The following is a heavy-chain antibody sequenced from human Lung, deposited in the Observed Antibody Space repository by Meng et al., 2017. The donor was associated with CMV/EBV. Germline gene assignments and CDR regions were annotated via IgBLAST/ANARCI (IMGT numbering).Heavy chain of an antibody. CDR2: INQDGNEE. CDR1: GFTFSSSY. J-gene: IGHJ6*02. Sequence: SXVASGFTFSSSYMSWVRQAPGKGLEWVANINQDGNEEYYVDSLKGRFTISRDNAKNSLYLQMTSLRAEDTAVYYCARDGTLSPYYYYYGMDVWGQETTVXVSS. CDR3: ARDGTLSPYYYYYGMDV. V-gene: IGHV3-7*01.